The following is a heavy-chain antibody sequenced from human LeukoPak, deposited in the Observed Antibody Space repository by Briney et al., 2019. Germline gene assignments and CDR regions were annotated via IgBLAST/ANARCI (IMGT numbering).Heavy chain of an antibody. CDR2: IYYSGST. V-gene: IGHV4-38-2*02. J-gene: IGHJ5*02. Sequence: SETLSLTCSVSGYSISSAYYWGWIRQPPGKGLEWIGSIYYSGSTYYNPSLKSRVTISVDTSKNQFSLKLSSVTAADTAVYYCARHHDAGLTGYDAPENWFDPWGQGTLVTVSS. CDR1: GYSISSAYY. CDR3: ARHHDAGLTGYDAPENWFDP. D-gene: IGHD3-9*01.